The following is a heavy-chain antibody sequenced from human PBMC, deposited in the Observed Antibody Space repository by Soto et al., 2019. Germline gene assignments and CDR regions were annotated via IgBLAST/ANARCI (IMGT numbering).Heavy chain of an antibody. J-gene: IGHJ4*02. CDR2: VNTAGTAS. CDR1: GFTFSNYW. CDR3: ATGGYSYGWGY. D-gene: IGHD5-18*01. V-gene: IGHV3-74*01. Sequence: EVHLVGSGGGLVQPGGSLRLSCVGSGFTFSNYWMHWVRQVPGKGPVWVSRVNTAGTASSYADFVKGRFTVSRDNAKNTLYLEMNSLSADDTAVYYCATGGYSYGWGYWGQGTLVTVSS.